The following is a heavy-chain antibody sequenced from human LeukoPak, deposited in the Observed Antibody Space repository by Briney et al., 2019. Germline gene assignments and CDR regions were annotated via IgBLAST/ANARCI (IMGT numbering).Heavy chain of an antibody. CDR2: ISGSGGST. D-gene: IGHD6-13*01. Sequence: GGSLRLSCAASGFTLSSYAMCWVRQAPGKGLEWVSTISGSGGSTYYADSVKGRFTISRDSSKNTLYLQMNSLRAEDTAVYYCARAPIFHRIAAAGTRWFDPWGQGTLVTVSS. CDR1: GFTLSSYA. CDR3: ARAPIFHRIAAAGTRWFDP. J-gene: IGHJ5*02. V-gene: IGHV3-23*01.